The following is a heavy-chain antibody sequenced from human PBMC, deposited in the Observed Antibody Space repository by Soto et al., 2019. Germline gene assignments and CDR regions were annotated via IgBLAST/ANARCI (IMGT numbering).Heavy chain of an antibody. J-gene: IGHJ4*02. CDR3: Y. CDR2: IYYSGRT. CDR1: GGSLSSHY. V-gene: IGHV4-59*08. Sequence: QVQLHQSGPGLVKPSETLSLTCSVSGGSLSSHYWTWIRQPPGKGLEWIGYIYYSGRTNYNPSLTSRVTMSADTSRNQISLRLTSVTAADTAVYYDYWGQGTLVTVSS.